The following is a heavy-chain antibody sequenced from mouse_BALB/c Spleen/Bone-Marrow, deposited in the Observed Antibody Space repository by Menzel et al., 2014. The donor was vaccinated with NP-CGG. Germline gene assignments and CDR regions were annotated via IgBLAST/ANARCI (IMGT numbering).Heavy chain of an antibody. V-gene: IGHV7-3*02. CDR2: IRNKGKGYTT. CDR3: ARDENVGIYWYFDV. Sequence: EVKLMESGGGLVQPGGSLRLSCATSGFTFTDYYMSWVRQPPGKALEWLGFIRNKGKGYTTEYSASVKGRFTISRDNSQSILYLQRNTLRAEDSATYYCARDENVGIYWYFDVWGAGTTVPASS. CDR1: GFTFTDYY. J-gene: IGHJ1*01.